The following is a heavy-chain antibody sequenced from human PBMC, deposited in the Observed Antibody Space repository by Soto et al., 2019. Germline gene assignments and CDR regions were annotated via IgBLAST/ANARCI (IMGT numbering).Heavy chain of an antibody. CDR2: INPNSGGT. D-gene: IGHD6-13*01. J-gene: IGHJ5*02. V-gene: IGHV1-2*02. CDR3: AREVAAAAKNNWFDP. Sequence: PWESLRITCTGAGDSFAGYYMHWVRQAPRQGLEWMGWINPNSGGTNYAQKFQGRVTMTRDTSISTAYMELSRLRSDDTAVYYCAREVAAAAKNNWFDPWGQGTLVTVSS. CDR1: GDSFAGYY.